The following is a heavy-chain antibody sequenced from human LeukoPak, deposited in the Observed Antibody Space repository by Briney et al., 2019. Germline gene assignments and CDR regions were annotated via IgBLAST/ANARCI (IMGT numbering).Heavy chain of an antibody. J-gene: IGHJ4*02. CDR3: ARDRYCTTTRCSDY. D-gene: IGHD2-2*01. V-gene: IGHV3-74*03. CDR2: ISTDGSST. CDR1: GFTFSNYW. Sequence: PGGSLRLSCAASGFTFSNYWMHWVRQAPGKGLVWVSRISTDGSSTTYADSVKGRFTISRDNAKTTLYLEMNSLRAEDTAVYYCARDRYCTTTRCSDYWGQGTLVTVSS.